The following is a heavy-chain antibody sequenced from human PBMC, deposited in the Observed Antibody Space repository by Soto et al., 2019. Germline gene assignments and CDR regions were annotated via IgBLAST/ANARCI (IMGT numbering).Heavy chain of an antibody. J-gene: IGHJ5*02. CDR1: GGSISNYY. D-gene: IGHD6-19*01. V-gene: IGHV4-4*07. CDR2: MYTSGST. Sequence: PSETLSLTCTVSGGSISNYYWTWIRQPAGNGLEWIGRMYTSGSTNYNPSLKSRVTMSVDTSKNQFSLNLRSVTAADTAVYYCVRGSLYNFDSSGSELWFDPWGQGALVTVSS. CDR3: VRGSLYNFDSSGSELWFDP.